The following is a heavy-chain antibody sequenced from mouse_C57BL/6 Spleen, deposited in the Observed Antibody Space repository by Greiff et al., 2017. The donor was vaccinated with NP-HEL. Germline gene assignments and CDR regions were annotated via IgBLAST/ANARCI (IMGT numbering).Heavy chain of an antibody. Sequence: VQLQQSGAELVRPGASVKLSCKASGYTFTDYYINWVKQRPGQGLEWIARIYPGSGNTYYNEKFKGKATLTAEKSSSTAYMQLSSLTSEDSAVYFCASGGYDYLAYWGQGTLVTVSA. CDR3: ASGGYDYLAY. J-gene: IGHJ3*01. CDR2: IYPGSGNT. V-gene: IGHV1-76*01. CDR1: GYTFTDYY. D-gene: IGHD2-4*01.